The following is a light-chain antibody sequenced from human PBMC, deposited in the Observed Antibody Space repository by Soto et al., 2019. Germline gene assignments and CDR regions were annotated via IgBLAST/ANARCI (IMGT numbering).Light chain of an antibody. Sequence: QSVLTQPPSVSGAPGQRVTISCTGSSSNIGAGYDVHWYQQLPGTAPKLLIYGNSNRPSGVPDRFSGSKSGTSASLAITGLQAEAEADYYCQSYDSSLSGSVVFGGGTKLPVL. J-gene: IGLJ2*01. CDR3: QSYDSSLSGSVV. CDR1: SSNIGAGYD. CDR2: GNS. V-gene: IGLV1-40*01.